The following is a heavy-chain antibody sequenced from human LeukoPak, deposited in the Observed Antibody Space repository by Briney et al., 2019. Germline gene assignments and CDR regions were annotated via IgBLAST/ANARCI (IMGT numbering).Heavy chain of an antibody. D-gene: IGHD5-12*01. Sequence: ASVKVSCKASGYTFTGYYMHWVRQAPGQGLEWMGWINPNSGGTNYVQKFQGRVTMTRDTSISTAYMELSRLRSDDTAVYYCARVRGYVKTSYFDYWGQGTLVTVSS. J-gene: IGHJ4*02. CDR3: ARVRGYVKTSYFDY. V-gene: IGHV1-2*02. CDR1: GYTFTGYY. CDR2: INPNSGGT.